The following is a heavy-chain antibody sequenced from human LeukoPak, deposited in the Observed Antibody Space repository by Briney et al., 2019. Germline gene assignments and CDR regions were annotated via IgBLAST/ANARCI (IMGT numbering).Heavy chain of an antibody. J-gene: IGHJ6*03. CDR1: GYTFTSYY. CDR2: INPSGGST. D-gene: IGHD3-9*01. Sequence: ASVKVSCKASGYTFTSYYMHWVRQAPGQGLEWMGIINPSGGSTSYAQKFQGRVTMTRDMSTSTVYMELSSLRSEDTAVYYCARETGGLLRYFDWFSVSRDYYYYYYMDVWGKGTTVTVSS. CDR3: ARETGGLLRYFDWFSVSRDYYYYYYMDV. V-gene: IGHV1-46*01.